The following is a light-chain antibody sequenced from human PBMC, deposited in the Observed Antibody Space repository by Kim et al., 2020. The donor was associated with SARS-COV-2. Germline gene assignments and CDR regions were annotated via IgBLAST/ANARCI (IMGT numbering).Light chain of an antibody. Sequence: GETVTIPSYGTSSGGGSYKFVSWYQQHPGRAPKLIMYDVTKRPSGVPDRFSGSKSGDTASLVISGLQAEDEADYYCCSYTGYYNYVFGGGTKVTVL. CDR3: CSYTGYYNYV. J-gene: IGLJ1*01. CDR1: SSGGGSYKF. V-gene: IGLV2-11*01. CDR2: DVT.